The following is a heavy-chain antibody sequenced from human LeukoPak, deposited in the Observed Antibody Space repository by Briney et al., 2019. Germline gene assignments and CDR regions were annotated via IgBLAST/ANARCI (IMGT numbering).Heavy chain of an antibody. J-gene: IGHJ1*01. CDR3: VSGRVDTAMVAEYFQH. V-gene: IGHV4-38-2*02. CDR2: IYHSGST. Sequence: SETLSLTCTVSGYSISSGYYWGWIRQPPGKGLEWIGSIYHSGSTYYNPSLKSRVTISVDTSKNQFSLKLSSVTAADTAVYYCVSGRVDTAMVAEYFQHWGQGTLVTVSS. CDR1: GYSISSGYY. D-gene: IGHD5-18*01.